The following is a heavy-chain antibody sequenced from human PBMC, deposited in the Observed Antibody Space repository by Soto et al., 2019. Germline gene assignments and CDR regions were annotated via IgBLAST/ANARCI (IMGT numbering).Heavy chain of an antibody. J-gene: IGHJ4*02. CDR3: ITDPGESENF. CDR1: GITFINAW. V-gene: IGHV3-15*01. CDR2: IKSKANAETT. Sequence: EKQLVESGGGLVKPGESLRLSCAVSGITFINAWMSWVRQAPGKGLEWVARIKSKANAETTDYAAPVKGRFTISRDDSQTMLYLQMNTLKAEETAVYYCITDPGESENFWGQGTLVTVSS. D-gene: IGHD2-21*01.